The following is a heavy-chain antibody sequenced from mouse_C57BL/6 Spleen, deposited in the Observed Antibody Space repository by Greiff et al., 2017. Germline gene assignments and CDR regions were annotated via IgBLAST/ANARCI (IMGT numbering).Heavy chain of an antibody. V-gene: IGHV14-3*01. D-gene: IGHD1-1*01. CDR2: IDPANGNT. Sequence: EVQLQESVAELVRPGASVKLSCTASGFNIKNTYMHWVKQRPEQGLEWIGRIDPANGNTKYAPKFQGKATITADTSSNTAYLQLSSLTSEDTAIYYCARPYYYGSTFYYAMDYWGQGTSVTVSS. J-gene: IGHJ4*01. CDR3: ARPYYYGSTFYYAMDY. CDR1: GFNIKNTY.